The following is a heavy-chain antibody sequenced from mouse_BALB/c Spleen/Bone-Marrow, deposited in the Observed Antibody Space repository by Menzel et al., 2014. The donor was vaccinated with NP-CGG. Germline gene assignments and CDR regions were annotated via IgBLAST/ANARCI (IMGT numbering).Heavy chain of an antibody. V-gene: IGHV4-1*02. CDR3: ARLSYYGRFAY. CDR2: INPDSSTI. CDR1: GFAFSRYW. Sequence: EVKLMESGGGLVQPGGSLKLSCAASGFAFSRYWMSWVRQAPGKGLEWIGEINPDSSTINYTPSLKDKFIISRDNAKNTLYLQMSKVRSEDTALYYCARLSYYGRFAYWGQGTLSLSLQ. J-gene: IGHJ3*01. D-gene: IGHD1-1*01.